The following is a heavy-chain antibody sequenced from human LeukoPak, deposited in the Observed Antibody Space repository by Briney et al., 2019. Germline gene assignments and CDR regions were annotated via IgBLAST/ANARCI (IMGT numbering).Heavy chain of an antibody. D-gene: IGHD1-14*01. CDR3: AKVASEYYGLDV. J-gene: IGHJ6*04. V-gene: IGHV3-48*03. CDR2: TSITAGLK. CDR1: GFTFSSYQ. Sequence: AGSLRLSCAASGFTFSSYQSSQARQPPGKGLDLVTYTSITAGLKHYGESVKGRFTISRDNAKNSLYLQMDSLRGEDTAVYYCAKVASEYYGLDVWGKGTTVTVSS.